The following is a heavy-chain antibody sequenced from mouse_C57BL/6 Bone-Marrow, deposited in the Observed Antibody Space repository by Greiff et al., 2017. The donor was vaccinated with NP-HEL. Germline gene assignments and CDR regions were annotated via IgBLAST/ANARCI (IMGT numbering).Heavy chain of an antibody. J-gene: IGHJ1*03. CDR3: ARSGDYYGSSYVWYFEV. Sequence: QVQLQQSGAELARPGASVKLSCKASGYTFTSYGISWVKQRTGQGLEWIGEIYPRSGNTYYNEKFKGKATLTADKSSSTAYMELRSLTSEDAAVYFCARSGDYYGSSYVWYFEVWGTGTTVTVSS. CDR2: IYPRSGNT. CDR1: GYTFTSYG. V-gene: IGHV1-81*01. D-gene: IGHD1-1*01.